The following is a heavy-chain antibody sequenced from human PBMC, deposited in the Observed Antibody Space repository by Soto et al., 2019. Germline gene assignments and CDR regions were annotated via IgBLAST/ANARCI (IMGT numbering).Heavy chain of an antibody. CDR1: GGSISGYY. CDR2: IFYSGST. CDR3: VSGAKCCYLFDY. J-gene: IGHJ4*02. V-gene: IGHV4-59*01. D-gene: IGHD2-15*01. Sequence: PSETLSLTCAVSGGSISGYYWTWIRQPPGKRLEWIGHIFYSGSTTYTPSPKSRVTLSVDTSKHHFSLKLTSVTAADTDVSNSVSGAKCCYLFDYWGQGTLVTVSS.